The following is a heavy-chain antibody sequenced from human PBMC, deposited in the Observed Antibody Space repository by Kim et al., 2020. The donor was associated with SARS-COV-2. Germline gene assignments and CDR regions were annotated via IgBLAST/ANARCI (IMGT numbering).Heavy chain of an antibody. CDR3: ARQLRNDAFDI. J-gene: IGHJ3*02. Sequence: YTPPALTTRVTLSVATATNQFSLKLSSVTAADTAVYYCARQLRNDAFDIWGQGTMVTVSS. V-gene: IGHV4-39*07. D-gene: IGHD4-17*01.